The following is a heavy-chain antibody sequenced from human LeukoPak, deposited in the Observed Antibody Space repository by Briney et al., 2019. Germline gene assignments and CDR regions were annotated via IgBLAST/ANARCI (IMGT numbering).Heavy chain of an antibody. Sequence: ESGPTLVNPTQTLTLTCTFSGFSLSSSGVSVGWIRQPPGKALEWLALVYWSDDKRYSPSLKSRLTITKDTSKNQVVLTMTNMDPVDTATYYCAHRGYNDGFGYWGQGTLVTVSS. V-gene: IGHV2-5*01. CDR1: GFSLSSSGVS. J-gene: IGHJ4*02. CDR2: VYWSDDK. D-gene: IGHD5-18*01. CDR3: AHRGYNDGFGY.